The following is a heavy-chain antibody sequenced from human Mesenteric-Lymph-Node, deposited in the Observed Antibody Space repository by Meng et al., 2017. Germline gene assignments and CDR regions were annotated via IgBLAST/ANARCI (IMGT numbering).Heavy chain of an antibody. J-gene: IGHJ4*02. CDR1: GACSSRNNW. CDR2: IHHSGST. V-gene: IGHV4-4*02. Sequence: QVAVPELVPGVVNLSGTLSCTCAVSGACSSRNNWWSWDSQSPGKGLEWIGEIHHSGSTNYNPSLKSRVTISVDKSKNQFSLKLSAVTAADTAVYYCARSLPYYDGSGHWYHFDYWGQGTLVTVSS. D-gene: IGHD3-22*01. CDR3: ARSLPYYDGSGHWYHFDY.